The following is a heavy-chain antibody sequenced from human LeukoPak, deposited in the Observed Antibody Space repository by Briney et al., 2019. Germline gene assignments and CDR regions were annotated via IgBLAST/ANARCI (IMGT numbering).Heavy chain of an antibody. J-gene: IGHJ3*02. CDR2: TYYRSKWYN. CDR1: GDSVSSNSAA. D-gene: IGHD6-13*01. V-gene: IGHV6-1*01. Sequence: KASQTLSLTCAISGDSVSSNSAAWNWIRQSPSRGLEWLGRTYYRSKWYNDYALSVKSRIAINPDTSKNQFSLQLNSVTSEDTAVYFCARVRSSSWTDAFDIWGQGTMFTVSS. CDR3: ARVRSSSWTDAFDI.